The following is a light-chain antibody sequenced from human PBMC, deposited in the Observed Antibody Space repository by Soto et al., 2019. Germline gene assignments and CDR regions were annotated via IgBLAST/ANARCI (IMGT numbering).Light chain of an antibody. V-gene: IGLV1-51*01. CDR1: SSNIGNNY. Sequence: QSALTQPPSVSAGPGQKVTISCSGSSSNIGNNYVSWYQQLPGTAPKLLIYDSNKRPSGIPDRFSGSKSGTSATLGITGLQTGDEADYYCGTWDSSLSAYVFGTGTKVTVL. J-gene: IGLJ1*01. CDR2: DSN. CDR3: GTWDSSLSAYV.